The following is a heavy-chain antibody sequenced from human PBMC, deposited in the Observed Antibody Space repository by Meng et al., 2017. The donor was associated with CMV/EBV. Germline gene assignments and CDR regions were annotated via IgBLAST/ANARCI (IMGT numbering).Heavy chain of an antibody. CDR1: GGTFSSYS. CDR2: ITPLFGTS. V-gene: IGHV1-69*01. J-gene: IGHJ1*01. CDR3: AREKIISRFAYFHH. Sequence: QIQLVQSGAEVKKPGSSLKVPCKASGGTFSSYSISWVRQAPGQGLEWMGAITPLFGTSTYAEKFQGRVMITADESTSTAYMELSSLKSDDTAVYYCAREKIISRFAYFHHWGQGTLVTVSS. D-gene: IGHD3-10*01.